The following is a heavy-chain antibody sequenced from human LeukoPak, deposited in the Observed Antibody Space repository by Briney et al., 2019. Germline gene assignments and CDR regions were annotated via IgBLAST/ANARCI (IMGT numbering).Heavy chain of an antibody. CDR2: ISYDGSDK. CDR1: GFTFSSYG. V-gene: IGHV3-30*18. CDR3: AKNYYGSGSYSDY. D-gene: IGHD3-10*01. J-gene: IGHJ4*02. Sequence: GRSLRLSCAASGFTFSSYGMHWVRQAPGKGLEWAAVISYDGSDKQYADSVKGRFIVSRDNSKNTLYLQMNSLRAEDTAVYYCAKNYYGSGSYSDYWGQGTLVTVSS.